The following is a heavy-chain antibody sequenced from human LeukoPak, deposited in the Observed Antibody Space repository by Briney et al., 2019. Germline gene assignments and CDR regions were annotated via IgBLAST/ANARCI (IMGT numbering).Heavy chain of an antibody. V-gene: IGHV3-23*01. Sequence: GGSLRLSCAASGFTFSSYAMSWVRQAPGKGLEWVSAISGSGGSTYYADPVKGRFTISRDNSKNTLYLQMNSLRAEDTAVYYCAKGDVITIFGVVPSDYWGQGTLVTVSS. CDR2: ISGSGGST. D-gene: IGHD3-3*01. CDR1: GFTFSSYA. CDR3: AKGDVITIFGVVPSDY. J-gene: IGHJ4*02.